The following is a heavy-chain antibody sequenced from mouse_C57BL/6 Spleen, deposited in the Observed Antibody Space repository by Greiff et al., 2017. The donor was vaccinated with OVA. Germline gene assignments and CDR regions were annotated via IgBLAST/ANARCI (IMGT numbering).Heavy chain of an antibody. J-gene: IGHJ4*01. Sequence: QVQLQQPGAELVMPGASVKLSCKASGYTFTSYWMHWVKQRPGQGLEWIGEIDPSDSYTNYNQKFKGKSTLTVDKSSSTAYMQLSSLTSEDSAVYYCARLLANAMDYWGQGTSVTVSS. V-gene: IGHV1-69*01. CDR1: GYTFTSYW. D-gene: IGHD1-1*01. CDR2: IDPSDSYT. CDR3: ARLLANAMDY.